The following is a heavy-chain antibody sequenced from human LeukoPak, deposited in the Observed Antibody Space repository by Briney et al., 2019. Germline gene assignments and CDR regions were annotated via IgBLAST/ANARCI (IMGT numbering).Heavy chain of an antibody. CDR3: SRVAGYYYGSGRNYLDV. J-gene: IGHJ6*03. V-gene: IGHV1-69*05. CDR1: GGTFISYA. D-gene: IGHD3-10*01. Sequence: ASVKVSCKASGGTFISYAISWVRQAPGQGLEWMGGIIPIFGTANYAQKFQGRVTITTDESTSTAYMELSSLRSEDTAVYYCSRVAGYYYGSGRNYLDVWGKGTTVTVSS. CDR2: IIPIFGTA.